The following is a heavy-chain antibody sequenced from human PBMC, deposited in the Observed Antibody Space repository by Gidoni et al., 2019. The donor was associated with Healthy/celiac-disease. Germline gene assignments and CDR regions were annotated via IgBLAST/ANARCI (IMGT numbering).Heavy chain of an antibody. CDR3: ARGDYGDYDLGWFDP. CDR1: GGSISSGGYY. V-gene: IGHV4-31*03. Sequence: QVQLQESGPGLVKPSQTLSLTCTVSGGSISSGGYYWSWIRQHPGKGLEWIGYIYYSGSTYYNPSLKSRVTISVDTSKNQFSLKLSSVTAADTAVYYCARGDYGDYDLGWFDPWGQGTLVTVSS. D-gene: IGHD4-17*01. J-gene: IGHJ5*02. CDR2: IYYSGST.